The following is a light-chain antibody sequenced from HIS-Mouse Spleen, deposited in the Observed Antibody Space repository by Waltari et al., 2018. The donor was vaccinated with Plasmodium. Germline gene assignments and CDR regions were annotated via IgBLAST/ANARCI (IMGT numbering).Light chain of an antibody. J-gene: IGKJ2*01. CDR2: GAS. Sequence: VLTQSPGTLSLSPGERATLSCRASQSVSSCYLAWYQQKPGQAPRLLIYGASSRATGIPDRFSGSGSGTDFTLTISRLEPEDFAVYYCQQYGSSPYTFGQGTKLEIK. CDR3: QQYGSSPYT. CDR1: QSVSSCY. V-gene: IGKV3-20*01.